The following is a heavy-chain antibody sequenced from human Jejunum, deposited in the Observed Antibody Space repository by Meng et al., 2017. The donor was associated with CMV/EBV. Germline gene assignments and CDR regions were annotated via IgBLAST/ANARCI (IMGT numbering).Heavy chain of an antibody. Sequence: QVQWVQAGAEVRKPGASVKVSCKASGYTYTHHGIGWVRHVPGQGLEWMGWISAYNGDTIYGQKFQGRVAVTTDASTNTAYMELRSLRSDDTAVYYCARNRPRGVATGANWFDPWGQGTLVTVSS. J-gene: IGHJ5*02. CDR3: ARNRPRGVATGANWFDP. CDR1: GYTYTHHG. V-gene: IGHV1-18*04. D-gene: IGHD5-12*01. CDR2: ISAYNGDT.